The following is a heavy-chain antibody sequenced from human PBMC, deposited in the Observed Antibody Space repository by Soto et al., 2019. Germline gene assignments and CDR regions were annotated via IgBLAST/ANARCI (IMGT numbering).Heavy chain of an antibody. J-gene: IGHJ5*02. V-gene: IGHV3-23*01. CDR2: ISGSGGST. CDR1: VFTFSSYA. CDR3: AKDLRAPLAVAGTVDDP. D-gene: IGHD6-19*01. Sequence: GGSLRLSCSASVFTFSSYAMSWVRQDTGKGLEWVSAISGSGGSTYYADSVKGRFTISRDNSKNTLYLQMNSLRAEDTAVYYCAKDLRAPLAVAGTVDDPWGQGTLVTVSS.